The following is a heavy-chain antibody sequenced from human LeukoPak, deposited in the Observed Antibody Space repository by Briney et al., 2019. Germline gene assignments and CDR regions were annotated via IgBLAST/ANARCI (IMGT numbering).Heavy chain of an antibody. CDR3: ARYRGSGCFDP. CDR2: IKQDGSDK. CDR1: GFTFNNYW. V-gene: IGHV3-7*04. D-gene: IGHD2-15*01. J-gene: IGHJ5*02. Sequence: GGSLRLSCAASGFTFNNYWMTWVRQAPGKGLEWVANIKQDGSDKYYGDSVKGRFTISRDNAKNSLYLQMNSLRAEDTAVYFCARYRGSGCFDPWGQGALVTVSS.